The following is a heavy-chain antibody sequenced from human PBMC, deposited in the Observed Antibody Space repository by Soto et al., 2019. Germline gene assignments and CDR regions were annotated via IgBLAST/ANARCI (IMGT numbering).Heavy chain of an antibody. CDR1: GGSISSGDYY. CDR3: ARGITMDKDWFDP. D-gene: IGHD3-10*01. CDR2: IYYSGST. J-gene: IGHJ5*02. V-gene: IGHV4-30-4*01. Sequence: SETLSLTCTVSGGSISSGDYYWSWIRQPPGKGLEWIGYIYYSGSTYYNPSLKSRVTISVDTSKNQFSLKLSSVTAADTAVYYCARGITMDKDWFDPWGQGTLVTVSS.